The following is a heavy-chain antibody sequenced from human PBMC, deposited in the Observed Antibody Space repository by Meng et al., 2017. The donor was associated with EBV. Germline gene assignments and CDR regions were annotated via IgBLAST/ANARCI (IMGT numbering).Heavy chain of an antibody. J-gene: IGHJ4*02. CDR1: GGTFRSDA. D-gene: IGHD3-10*01. CDR2: LIPMVGAP. V-gene: IGHV1-69*01. CDR3: ASESGRGFTPDY. Sequence: QVKLLRSGAEGKKPGSSVKVSCRTSGGTFRSDAVSWVRQAPGQGLEWMGGLIPMVGAPHYAQKFQGRVTIIADESTSTHSMELNSLRSEDTAMYYCASESGRGFTPDYWGQGTLVTVSS.